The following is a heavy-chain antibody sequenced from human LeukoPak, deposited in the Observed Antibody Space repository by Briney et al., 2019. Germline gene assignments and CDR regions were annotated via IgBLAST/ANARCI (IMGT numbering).Heavy chain of an antibody. V-gene: IGHV3-49*04. J-gene: IGHJ6*02. CDR2: IRSKPYGGTT. Sequence: PGGSLRLSCTASGLTFGDYAMSWVRQAPGKGLEWVGVIRSKPYGGTTEYAASVKSRFTISRDDSKSIAYLQMNSLKTEDTAVYYCTSGPSGYCSGGSCYSGYYYGMDVWGQGTTVTVSS. CDR1: GLTFGDYA. CDR3: TSGPSGYCSGGSCYSGYYYGMDV. D-gene: IGHD2-15*01.